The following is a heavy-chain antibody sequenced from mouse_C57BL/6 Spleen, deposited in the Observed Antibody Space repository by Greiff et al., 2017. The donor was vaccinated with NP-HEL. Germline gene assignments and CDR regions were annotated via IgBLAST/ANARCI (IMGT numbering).Heavy chain of an antibody. CDR2: IYPGDGDT. CDR1: GYAFSSYW. CDR3: ASGYGSSSNWYFDV. J-gene: IGHJ1*03. Sequence: QVQLKESGAELVKPGASVKISCKASGYAFSSYWMNWVKQRPGKGLEWIGQIYPGDGDTNYNGKFKGKATLTADKSSSTAYMQLSSLTSEDSAVYFCASGYGSSSNWYFDVWGTGTTVTVSS. D-gene: IGHD1-1*01. V-gene: IGHV1-80*01.